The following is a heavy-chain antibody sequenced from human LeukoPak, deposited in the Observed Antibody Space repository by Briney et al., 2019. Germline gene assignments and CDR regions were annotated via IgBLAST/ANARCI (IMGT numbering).Heavy chain of an antibody. D-gene: IGHD2-2*01. V-gene: IGHV3-15*01. Sequence: PGGSLRLSCAASGFTFSNAWVSWVRQAPGKGLEWVGRIKSKTDGGTTDYAAPVKGRFTISRDDSKNTLYLQMNSLKTEDTAVYYCTTGQLPADDAFDIWGQGTMVTVSS. CDR2: IKSKTDGGTT. J-gene: IGHJ3*02. CDR1: GFTFSNAW. CDR3: TTGQLPADDAFDI.